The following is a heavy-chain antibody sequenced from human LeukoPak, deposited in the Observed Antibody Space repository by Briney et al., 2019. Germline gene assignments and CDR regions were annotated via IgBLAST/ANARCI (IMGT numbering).Heavy chain of an antibody. CDR3: ARDGYNSGDSDY. J-gene: IGHJ4*02. CDR1: GFTFSSYS. Sequence: GGSLRPSCAASGFTFSSYSMNWVRQAPGKGLEWVSSISSSSSYIYYADSVKGRFTISRDNAKNSLYLQMNSLRAEDTAVYYCARDGYNSGDSDYWGQGTLVTVSS. D-gene: IGHD5-24*01. V-gene: IGHV3-21*01. CDR2: ISSSSSYI.